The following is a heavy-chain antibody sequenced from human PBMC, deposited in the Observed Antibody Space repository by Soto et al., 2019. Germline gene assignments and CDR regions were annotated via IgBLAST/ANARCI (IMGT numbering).Heavy chain of an antibody. Sequence: EVQLVESGGGLVQPGGSLRLSCAASGFTFSNYEMNWVRLAPGKGLEWVSYISTSGITIYYSGSVKGRFAISRDNAKDSLYLQMHSLRAEDTAVYYCARNRPFFDFWGQGALVTVSS. CDR3: ARNRPFFDF. J-gene: IGHJ4*02. CDR1: GFTFSNYE. V-gene: IGHV3-48*03. D-gene: IGHD4-4*01. CDR2: ISTSGITI.